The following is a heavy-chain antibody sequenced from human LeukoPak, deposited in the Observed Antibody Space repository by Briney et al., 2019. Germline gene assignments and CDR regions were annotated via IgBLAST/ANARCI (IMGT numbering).Heavy chain of an antibody. CDR1: GFTFSSYW. J-gene: IGHJ5*02. V-gene: IGHV3-7*01. CDR2: IKQDGSEK. Sequence: GGSLRLSCAASGFTFSSYWMSWVRQAPGKGLEWVANIKQDGSEKYYVDSVKGRFTISRDNAKNSLYLQMNSLRAEDTAVYYCARDPNYYDSSVVSWGQGTLVTVSS. D-gene: IGHD3-22*01. CDR3: ARDPNYYDSSVVS.